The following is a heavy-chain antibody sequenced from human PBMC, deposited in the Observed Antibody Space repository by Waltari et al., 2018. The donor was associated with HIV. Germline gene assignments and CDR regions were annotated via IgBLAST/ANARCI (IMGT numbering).Heavy chain of an antibody. CDR2: ISSSSTFI. V-gene: IGHV3-21*01. CDR1: GFTFSSYS. D-gene: IGHD4-17*01. Sequence: EVQLVESGGGLVKPGGSLRLSCAASGFTFSSYSMNWVRQAPGKWLECVSSISSSSTFIYYANAVKGRFTISRDNAKNSLYLQMNSLRAEDTAVYYCARDRQGTVTKDFDYWGQGTLVTVSS. CDR3: ARDRQGTVTKDFDY. J-gene: IGHJ4*02.